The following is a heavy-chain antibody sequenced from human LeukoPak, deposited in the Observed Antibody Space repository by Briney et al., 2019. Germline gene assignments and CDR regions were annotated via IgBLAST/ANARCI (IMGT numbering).Heavy chain of an antibody. V-gene: IGHV1-46*01. CDR3: ARSLVVVAATVPSDGDY. Sequence: ASVKVSCKASGYTFTSYYMHWVRQAPGQGLEWMGIINPSGGSTSYAQKFQGRVTMTRDTSTSTVYMELSSLRSEDTAVYYCARSLVVVAATVPSDGDYWSQGTLVTVSS. D-gene: IGHD2-15*01. CDR1: GYTFTSYY. J-gene: IGHJ4*02. CDR2: INPSGGST.